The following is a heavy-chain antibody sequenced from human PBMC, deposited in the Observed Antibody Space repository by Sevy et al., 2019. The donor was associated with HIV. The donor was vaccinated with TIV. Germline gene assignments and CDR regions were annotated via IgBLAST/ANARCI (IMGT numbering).Heavy chain of an antibody. D-gene: IGHD3-16*01. CDR1: GFTFDDYA. J-gene: IGHJ3*02. Sequence: GGSLRLSCAASGFTFDDYAMHWVRQAPGKGLEWVSGISWNSGSIGYADSVKGRFTISRDNAKNSLYLQMNSLRAEDTALYYCAKGRSTAPRLGGHDAFDIRGQGTMVTVSS. CDR3: AKGRSTAPRLGGHDAFDI. CDR2: ISWNSGSI. V-gene: IGHV3-9*01.